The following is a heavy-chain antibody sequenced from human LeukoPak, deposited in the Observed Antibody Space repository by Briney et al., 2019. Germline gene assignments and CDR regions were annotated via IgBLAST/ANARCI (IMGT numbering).Heavy chain of an antibody. Sequence: ASVKVSCKASGYTFTGYYMHWVRQAPGQGLEWMGWINPNSGGTNYAQKFQGRVTMTRGTSISTACMELSRLRSDDTAVYYCARDLGIAARDYYYYMDVWGKGTTVTVSS. CDR1: GYTFTGYY. CDR3: ARDLGIAARDYYYYMDV. CDR2: INPNSGGT. D-gene: IGHD6-6*01. V-gene: IGHV1-2*02. J-gene: IGHJ6*03.